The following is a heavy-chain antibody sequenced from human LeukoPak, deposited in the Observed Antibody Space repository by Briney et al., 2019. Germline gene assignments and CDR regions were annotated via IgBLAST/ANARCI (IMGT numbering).Heavy chain of an antibody. Sequence: GGSLRLSCAASGFTFSNYGMHWVRQAPGKGLEWVSGISWNSGSIGYADSVKGRFTISRDNAKNSLYLQMNSLRAEDTALYYCANWNELGGGFDYWGQGTLVTVSS. CDR3: ANWNELGGGFDY. CDR1: GFTFSNYG. V-gene: IGHV3-9*01. J-gene: IGHJ4*02. D-gene: IGHD1-1*01. CDR2: ISWNSGSI.